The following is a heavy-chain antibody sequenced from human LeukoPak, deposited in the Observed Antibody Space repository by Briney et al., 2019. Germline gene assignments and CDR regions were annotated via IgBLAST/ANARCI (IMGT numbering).Heavy chain of an antibody. D-gene: IGHD6-19*01. CDR3: ARQWDY. CDR2: ISYDGSNK. V-gene: IGHV3-30*03. CDR1: GFTFSSYS. Sequence: GGSLRLSCAASGFTFSSYSMNWVRQAPGKGLESVAVISYDGSNKYYADSVKGRFTISRDNSKNTLYLQMNSLRADDTAVYYCARQWDYWGQGTLVTVSS. J-gene: IGHJ4*02.